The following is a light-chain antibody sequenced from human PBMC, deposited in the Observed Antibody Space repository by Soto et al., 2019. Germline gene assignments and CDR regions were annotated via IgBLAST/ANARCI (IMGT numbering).Light chain of an antibody. CDR2: GHN. Sequence: QSVLTQPPSASGTPGQRVTISCSGSSSSIGSNTVNWYQQLPGTAPKLLIYGHNQRPSGVPDRFSGSKSGTSASLAISGLQSEEEADYYCAAWDDSLNGRVFGGGTKLTVL. J-gene: IGLJ2*01. V-gene: IGLV1-44*01. CDR3: AAWDDSLNGRV. CDR1: SSSIGSNT.